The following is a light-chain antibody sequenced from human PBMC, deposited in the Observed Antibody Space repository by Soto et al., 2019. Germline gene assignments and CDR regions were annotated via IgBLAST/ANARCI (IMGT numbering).Light chain of an antibody. V-gene: IGLV2-14*01. Sequence: QSALAQPASMSGSPGQSITISCTGSGSDIATFNYVSWYQQYPGKAPKLIIYQVTSRASGVSHRFSGSKSGNTASLTISGLQPEDEAEYYCNSYSSTSFYVFGTGTKVTVL. CDR3: NSYSSTSFYV. J-gene: IGLJ1*01. CDR1: GSDIATFNY. CDR2: QVT.